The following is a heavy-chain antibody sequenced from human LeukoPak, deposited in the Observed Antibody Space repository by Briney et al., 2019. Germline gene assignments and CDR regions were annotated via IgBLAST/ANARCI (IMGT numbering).Heavy chain of an antibody. Sequence: SETLSLTCTVSGDSITRSGLYWGWIRQSPEKGLEWIGSLFYTGSLYYNPSLKSRVTISVDTPQNQFSLKVTSVTAADTAVYYCARRPVALHALDIWGQGTMVTVSS. CDR2: LFYTGSL. CDR1: GDSITRSGLY. V-gene: IGHV4-39*01. CDR3: ARRPVALHALDI. J-gene: IGHJ3*02. D-gene: IGHD2-21*01.